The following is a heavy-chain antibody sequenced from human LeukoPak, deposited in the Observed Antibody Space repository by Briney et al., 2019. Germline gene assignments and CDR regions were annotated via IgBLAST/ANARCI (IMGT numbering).Heavy chain of an antibody. V-gene: IGHV1-69*13. D-gene: IGHD3-3*01. CDR1: GGTYSSYA. CDR2: IIPIFGTA. J-gene: IGHJ4*02. Sequence: SVKVSCKASGGTYSSYAISWVRQAPGQGLEWMGGIIPIFGTANYAQKFQGRVTITADESTSTAYMELSSLRSEDTAVYYCARELRNDFWSGYFVYWGQGTLVTVSS. CDR3: ARELRNDFWSGYFVY.